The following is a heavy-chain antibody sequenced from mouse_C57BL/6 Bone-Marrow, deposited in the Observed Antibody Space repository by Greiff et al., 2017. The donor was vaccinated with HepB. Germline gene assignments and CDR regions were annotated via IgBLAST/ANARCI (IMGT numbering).Heavy chain of an antibody. CDR1: GFSLTSYG. J-gene: IGHJ1*03. CDR3: AKVGYPLGFDV. CDR2: IWRGGST. V-gene: IGHV2-5*01. Sequence: VKLQESGPGLVQPSQSLSITCTVSGFSLTSYGVHWVRQSPGKGLEWLGVIWRGGSTDYNAAFMSRLSITKDNSKSQVFFKMNSLQADDTAIYYCAKVGYPLGFDVWGTGTTVTVSS. D-gene: IGHD2-2*01.